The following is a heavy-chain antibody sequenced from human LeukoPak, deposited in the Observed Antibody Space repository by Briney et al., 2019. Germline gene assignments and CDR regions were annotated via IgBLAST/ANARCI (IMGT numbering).Heavy chain of an antibody. D-gene: IGHD6-13*01. Sequence: GGSLRLSCAASGFTFSSYWMHWVRQAPGKGLVWVSRINSDGSSTSYADSVKGRFTISRDNAKNTPYLQMNSLRAEDTAVYYCARDPQQLVPDYWGQGTLVTVSS. CDR2: INSDGSST. CDR3: ARDPQQLVPDY. V-gene: IGHV3-74*01. CDR1: GFTFSSYW. J-gene: IGHJ4*02.